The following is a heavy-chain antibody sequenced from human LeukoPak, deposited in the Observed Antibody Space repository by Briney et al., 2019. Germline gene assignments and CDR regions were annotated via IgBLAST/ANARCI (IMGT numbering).Heavy chain of an antibody. CDR1: GYTFTSYG. V-gene: IGHV1-18*01. D-gene: IGHD2-15*01. CDR2: FGAYNGNT. CDR3: ARVGIVVVVAATDDAFDI. J-gene: IGHJ3*02. Sequence: ASVKVSCKASGYTFTSYGISWVRQAPGQGLEWMGWFGAYNGNTNYAQKLQGRVTMTTDTSTSTAYMELRSLRSDDTAVYYCARVGIVVVVAATDDAFDIWGQGTMVTVSS.